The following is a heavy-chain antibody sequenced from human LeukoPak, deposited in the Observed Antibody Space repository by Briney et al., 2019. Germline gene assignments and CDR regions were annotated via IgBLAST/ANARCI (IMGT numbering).Heavy chain of an antibody. D-gene: IGHD3-3*01. CDR2: INTGNGNT. CDR1: GYTFTTYA. Sequence: ASVKVSCKASGYTFTTYAMHWVRQAPGQRLEWMGRINTGNGNTKYSQEFQGRVTITRDTSASTAYMELSSLRSEDMAVYYCARGVGGVDYDFWSDRQHYSDYWGQGTLVTVSS. V-gene: IGHV1-3*03. CDR3: ARGVGGVDYDFWSDRQHYSDY. J-gene: IGHJ4*02.